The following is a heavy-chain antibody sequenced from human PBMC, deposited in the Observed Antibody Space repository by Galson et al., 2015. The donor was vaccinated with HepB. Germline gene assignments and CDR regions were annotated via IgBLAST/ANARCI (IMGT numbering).Heavy chain of an antibody. CDR1: GFTFSSYS. Sequence: SLRLSCAASGFTFSSYSMNWVRQAPGKGLEWVSSIRSSSSCIYYADSVKGRCTISRDNAKNSLYLQLNSLRAEDTAVYYCARDYYGDYYFDYWGQGTLVTVSS. CDR2: IRSSSSCI. CDR3: ARDYYGDYYFDY. D-gene: IGHD4-17*01. V-gene: IGHV3-21*01. J-gene: IGHJ4*02.